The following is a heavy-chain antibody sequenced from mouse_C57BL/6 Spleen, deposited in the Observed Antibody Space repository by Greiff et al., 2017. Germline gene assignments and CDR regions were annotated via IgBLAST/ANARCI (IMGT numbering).Heavy chain of an antibody. CDR3: AIGQLRSYYAMDY. D-gene: IGHD3-2*02. Sequence: VQLMESVAELVRPGASVKLSCTASGFNIKNTYMHWVMQRPEQGLAWIGRIDPAHGYTKYAPKFQGKATITADTSSNTAYLQLSSLTSEDTAIYYCAIGQLRSYYAMDYWGQGTSVTVAS. CDR2: IDPAHGYT. CDR1: GFNIKNTY. V-gene: IGHV14-3*01. J-gene: IGHJ4*01.